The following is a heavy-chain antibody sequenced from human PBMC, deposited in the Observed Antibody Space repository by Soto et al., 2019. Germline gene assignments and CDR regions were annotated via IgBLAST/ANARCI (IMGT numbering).Heavy chain of an antibody. V-gene: IGHV4-59*08. CDR2: IYYSGST. CDR1: GGSISSYY. J-gene: IGHJ4*02. D-gene: IGHD6-13*01. CDR3: ARHGAWYAEPAFDY. Sequence: QVQLQESGPGLVKPSETLSLTCTVSGGSISSYYWSWIRQPPGKGLEWIGYIYYSGSTNYNPSLPSRITNSVATSKSQFSLRLGSATAADTAVYDCARHGAWYAEPAFDYAGAGTLVTVSS.